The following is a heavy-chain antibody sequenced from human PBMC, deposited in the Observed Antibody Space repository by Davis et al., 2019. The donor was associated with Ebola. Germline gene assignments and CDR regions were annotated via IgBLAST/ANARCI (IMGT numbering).Heavy chain of an antibody. D-gene: IGHD5-12*01. J-gene: IGHJ6*04. Sequence: GGSLRLSCAASGFTFSSYWMHWVRQAPGKGLEWVSAISGSGGSTYYADSVKGRFTISRDNSKNTLYLQMNSLRAEDTAVYYCAKVLGSGYGRGYYYYYYGMDVWGKGTTVTVSS. CDR2: ISGSGGST. CDR3: AKVLGSGYGRGYYYYYYGMDV. CDR1: GFTFSSYW. V-gene: IGHV3-23*01.